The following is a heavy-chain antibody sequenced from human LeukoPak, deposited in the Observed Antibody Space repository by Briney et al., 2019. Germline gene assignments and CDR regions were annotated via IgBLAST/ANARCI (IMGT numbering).Heavy chain of an antibody. CDR1: GGTFSSYA. Sequence: ASVKVSCKASGGTFSSYALNWVRQAPGKGLEWVSGISGSGGSTYYTDSVKGRFTISRDYSRNTLYLQMNSLRAEDTAVYYCALTRGYTYGPIDYWGQGTLVTVSS. V-gene: IGHV3-23*01. J-gene: IGHJ4*02. CDR3: ALTRGYTYGPIDY. D-gene: IGHD5-18*01. CDR2: ISGSGGST.